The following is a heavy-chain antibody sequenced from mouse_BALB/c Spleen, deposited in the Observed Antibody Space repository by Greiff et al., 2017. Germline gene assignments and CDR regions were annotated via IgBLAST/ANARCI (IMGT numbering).Heavy chain of an antibody. Sequence: EVQLQQSGAELVRPGASVKLSCKASGFNIKDYSMHWVKQRPEQGLEWIGWIDPENGNTIYDPKFQGKASITADTSSNTAYLQLSSLTSEDTAVYYYARGVATDDWGQGTTLTVSA. CDR1: GFNIKDYS. V-gene: IGHV14-1*02. CDR2: IDPENGNT. D-gene: IGHD1-1*01. J-gene: IGHJ2*01. CDR3: ARGVATDD.